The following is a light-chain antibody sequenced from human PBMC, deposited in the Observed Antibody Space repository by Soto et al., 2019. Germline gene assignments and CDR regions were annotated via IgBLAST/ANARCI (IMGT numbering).Light chain of an antibody. CDR1: SSNIGAGYD. J-gene: IGLJ2*01. CDR2: GNS. V-gene: IGLV1-40*01. CDR3: QSYDSSLSGSV. Sequence: QSVLTQPPSVSGAPGQRVTISCTGSSSNIGAGYDVHWYQQLPGTAPKLLIYGNSNRPSGVPDRFSGSKSGTSASLAITGLQAGDDADYYCQSYDSSLSGSVFGGGTKVTVL.